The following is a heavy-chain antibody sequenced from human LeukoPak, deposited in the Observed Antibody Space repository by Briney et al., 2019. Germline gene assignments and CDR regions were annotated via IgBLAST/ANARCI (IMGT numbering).Heavy chain of an antibody. CDR1: GYTFTSYG. D-gene: IGHD1-26*01. J-gene: IGHJ4*02. V-gene: IGHV1-18*01. CDR3: ARDELLVGATAFDY. CDR2: ISTYNDDT. Sequence: ASVKVSCKPSGYTFTSYGISWVRQAPGQGLEWMGWISTYNDDTNYAQKFQGRVTMTTDRSTSTTYLELRSLRSDDTAVYYCARDELLVGATAFDYWGQGTLVTVPS.